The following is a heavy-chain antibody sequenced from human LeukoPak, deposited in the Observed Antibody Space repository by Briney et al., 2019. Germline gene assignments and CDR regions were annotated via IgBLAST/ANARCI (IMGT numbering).Heavy chain of an antibody. CDR3: VRMSGETVTSFDY. CDR1: GLTFSYYA. D-gene: IGHD4-17*01. J-gene: IGHJ4*02. V-gene: IGHV3-23*01. CDR2: LTVSGEAT. Sequence: GGSLTLSRSLSGLTFSYYAMSWVRPPPGRGLEWVGSLTVSGEATYYAAAVKGRFTISRDNAKNSLYLQMNSLRAEDAAVYYCVRMSGETVTSFDYWGQGTLVTVSS.